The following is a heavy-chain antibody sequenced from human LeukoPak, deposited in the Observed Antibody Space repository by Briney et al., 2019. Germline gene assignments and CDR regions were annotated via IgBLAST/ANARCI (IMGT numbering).Heavy chain of an antibody. D-gene: IGHD5-12*01. Sequence: GGSLRLSCAASGFAFSRYAMNWVRQAPGKGLEWVSGISGSAGSTYYADSVKGRFSTSRDNSKNTLYLQMNSLRVEDTAVYYCAKSRGYSAYDFPDYWGQGTLVTVSS. CDR3: AKSRGYSAYDFPDY. CDR1: GFAFSRYA. CDR2: ISGSAGST. J-gene: IGHJ4*02. V-gene: IGHV3-23*01.